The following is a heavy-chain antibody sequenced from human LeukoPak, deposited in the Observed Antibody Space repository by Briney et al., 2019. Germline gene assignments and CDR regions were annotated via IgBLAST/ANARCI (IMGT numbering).Heavy chain of an antibody. CDR1: GFTFINHW. J-gene: IGHJ6*02. Sequence: GGSLRLSCAASGFTFINHWMHWVRQAPGKGLEWVANIRQDGSEKYYVASVKGRFTISRDNAKNALFLQMNSPTAEDTAVYYCARALDVWGRGTTVTVSS. V-gene: IGHV3-7*03. CDR2: IRQDGSEK. CDR3: ARALDV.